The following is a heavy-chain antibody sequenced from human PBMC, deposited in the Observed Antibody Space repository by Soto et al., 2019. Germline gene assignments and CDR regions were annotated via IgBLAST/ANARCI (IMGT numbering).Heavy chain of an antibody. CDR1: GGSISSGDYY. CDR3: ARARYSSHCYIDN. J-gene: IGHJ4*02. D-gene: IGHD6-19*01. CDR2: IYYSGNT. V-gene: IGHV4-31*03. Sequence: PSETLSLTCTVSGGSISSGDYYWSWIRQHPGKGLEWIGYIYYSGNTYYNPSLKSRVTISLDTPKNQFSLKLSSVTTADTAVYYCARARYSSHCYIDNWGQGTLVTVSS.